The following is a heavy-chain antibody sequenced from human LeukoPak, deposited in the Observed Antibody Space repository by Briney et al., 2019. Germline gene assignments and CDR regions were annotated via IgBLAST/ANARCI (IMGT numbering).Heavy chain of an antibody. CDR2: ISAYNGNT. CDR1: GYTFTGYG. D-gene: IGHD6-19*01. V-gene: IGHV1-18*01. Sequence: ASVTVSCMPSGYTFTGYGISWVRQAPGQGLEWMGWISAYNGNTNYAQKLQRRVTITTNTSTSTDYMDLGSLRSDDPAVYYCARGYSSGLPFDPWGQGTLVTVS. CDR3: ARGYSSGLPFDP. J-gene: IGHJ5*02.